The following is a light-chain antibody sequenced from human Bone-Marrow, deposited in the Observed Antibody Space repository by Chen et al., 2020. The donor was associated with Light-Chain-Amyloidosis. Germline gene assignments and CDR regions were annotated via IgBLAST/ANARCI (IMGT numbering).Light chain of an antibody. Sequence: SYALTQPSSVSLAPGQPATIACGGNNIGSTSVHWYQQTPGQAPLLVVYDDSDRPSGIPERLSGSNSGNTATLTISRVEAGDEADYYCQVWDRSSDRPVFGGGTKLTVL. J-gene: IGLJ3*02. V-gene: IGLV3-21*02. CDR3: QVWDRSSDRPV. CDR1: NIGSTS. CDR2: DDS.